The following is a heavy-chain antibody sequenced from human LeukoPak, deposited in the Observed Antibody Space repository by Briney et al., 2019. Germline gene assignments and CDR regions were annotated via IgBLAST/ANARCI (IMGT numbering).Heavy chain of an antibody. Sequence: ASVKVSCKASGYTFTGFHMHWVRQAPGQGLEWMGIINPSGGSTSYAQKFQGRVTMTRDMSTSTVYMELSSLRSEDTAVYYCARDQSRGSGSYYPPYWFDPWGQGTLVTVSS. CDR1: GYTFTGFH. CDR3: ARDQSRGSGSYYPPYWFDP. D-gene: IGHD3-10*01. J-gene: IGHJ5*02. CDR2: INPSGGST. V-gene: IGHV1-46*01.